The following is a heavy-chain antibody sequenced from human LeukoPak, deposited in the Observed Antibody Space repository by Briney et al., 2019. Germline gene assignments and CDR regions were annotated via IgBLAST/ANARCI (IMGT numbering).Heavy chain of an antibody. D-gene: IGHD3-10*01. CDR2: INHSGST. CDR1: GGSFSGYY. Sequence: KASETLSLTCAVYGGSFSGYYWSWIRQPPGKGLEWIGEINHSGSTNYNPSLKSRVTISVDTSKNQFSLKLSSVTAADTAVYYCARENGSGLNDAFDIWGQGTMVTVSS. V-gene: IGHV4-34*01. CDR3: ARENGSGLNDAFDI. J-gene: IGHJ3*02.